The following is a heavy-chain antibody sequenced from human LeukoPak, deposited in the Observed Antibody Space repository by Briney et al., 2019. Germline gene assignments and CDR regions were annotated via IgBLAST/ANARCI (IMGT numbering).Heavy chain of an antibody. CDR2: INWRGDEA. V-gene: IGHV3-20*01. CDR3: VRSQVAEGSNQYYLDV. D-gene: IGHD5-12*01. Sequence: GGSLRLSCAASGFTFTDYGMTWVRQIAGKGLEGVAGINWRGDEAGYGDSVKGRFTVSRDNGKHSVYLEMNSLRVDDTGLYKCVRSQVAEGSNQYYLDVWGQGTLVTVPA. J-gene: IGHJ4*02. CDR1: GFTFTDYG.